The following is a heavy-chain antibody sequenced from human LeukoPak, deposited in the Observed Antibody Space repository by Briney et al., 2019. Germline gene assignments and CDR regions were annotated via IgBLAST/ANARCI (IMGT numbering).Heavy chain of an antibody. J-gene: IGHJ3*02. CDR1: GYTFTSYG. Sequence: GASVTVSCTSSGYTFTSYGISWVRQAPGQGLEWMGWISAYNGNTNYAQKLQGRVTMTTDTSTSTAYMELRSLRSDDTAVYYCARHLDPTDAFDIWGQGTMVTVSS. CDR2: ISAYNGNT. D-gene: IGHD2-2*03. V-gene: IGHV1-18*01. CDR3: ARHLDPTDAFDI.